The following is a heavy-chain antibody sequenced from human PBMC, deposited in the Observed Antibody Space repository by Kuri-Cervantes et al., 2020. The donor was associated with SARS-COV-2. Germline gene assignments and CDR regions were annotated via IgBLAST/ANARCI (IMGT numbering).Heavy chain of an antibody. CDR1: GFTFSSYA. D-gene: IGHD5-24*01. CDR3: ARGERWLDKRMDV. V-gene: IGHV3-23*01. CDR2: ISGSGGST. J-gene: IGHJ6*02. Sequence: GESLKISCAASGFTFSSYAMSWVRQAPGKGLEWVSAISGSGGSTYYADSVKGRFTISRDNSKNTLYLQMNGLRAEDTAVYYCARGERWLDKRMDVWGQGTTVTVSS.